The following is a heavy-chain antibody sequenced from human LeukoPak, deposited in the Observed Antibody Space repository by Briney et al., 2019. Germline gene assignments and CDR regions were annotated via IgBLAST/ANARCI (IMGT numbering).Heavy chain of an antibody. J-gene: IGHJ5*02. V-gene: IGHV3-43D*03. CDR2: ISWDGGST. CDR3: ARDSWFDP. CDR1: GFIFDDYA. Sequence: GGSLRLSCAASGFIFDDYAMHWVRQAPGKGLEWVSLISWDGGSTYYADSVKGRFTISRDNAKNSLYLQMNSLRAEDTAVYYCARDSWFDPWGQGTLVTVSS.